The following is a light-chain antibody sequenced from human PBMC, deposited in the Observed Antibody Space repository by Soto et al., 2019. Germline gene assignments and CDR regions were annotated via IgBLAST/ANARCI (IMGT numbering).Light chain of an antibody. CDR1: QGISSY. V-gene: IGKV1-8*01. Sequence: ALRMTQSPSSFSASTGDRVTITCRASQGISSYLAWYQQKPGKAPKLLIYAASTSQSGVPSRFSGSGSGTDFTLTISCLQSEDFATYYCQQYYSYPTWTFGQGTKVEIK. J-gene: IGKJ1*01. CDR2: AAS. CDR3: QQYYSYPTWT.